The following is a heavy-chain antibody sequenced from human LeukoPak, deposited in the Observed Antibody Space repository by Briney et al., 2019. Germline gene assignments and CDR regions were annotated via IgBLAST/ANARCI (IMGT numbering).Heavy chain of an antibody. Sequence: GGSLRLSCAASRFIFSSYAMHWVRQAPGKGLEWVAVISDDGSTKYYSDSVKGRFTVSRDNSKDTLYLQMNSLTTEDTAVYYCAKDRYYDIRGRLDPWGQGTLVTVSS. D-gene: IGHD3-10*02. V-gene: IGHV3-30*04. CDR1: RFIFSSYA. J-gene: IGHJ5*02. CDR3: AKDRYYDIRGRLDP. CDR2: ISDDGSTK.